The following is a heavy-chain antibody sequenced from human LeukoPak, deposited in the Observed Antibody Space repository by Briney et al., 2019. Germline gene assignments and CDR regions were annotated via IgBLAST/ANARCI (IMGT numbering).Heavy chain of an antibody. D-gene: IGHD3-9*01. J-gene: IGHJ6*02. CDR2: IYYSGST. V-gene: IGHV4-59*01. CDR3: ARELKYYDILTGYQTPFGMDV. Sequence: SETLSLTCTVSGGSISSYYWSWIRQPPGKGLEWIGYIYYSGSTNYNPSPKSRVTISVDTSKNQFSLKLSSVTAADTAVYYCARELKYYDILTGYQTPFGMDVWGQGTTVTVSS. CDR1: GGSISSYY.